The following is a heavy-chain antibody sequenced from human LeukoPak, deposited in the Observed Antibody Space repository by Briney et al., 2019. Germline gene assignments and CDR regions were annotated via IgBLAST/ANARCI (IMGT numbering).Heavy chain of an antibody. V-gene: IGHV1-46*01. Sequence: ASVKVSCKASGYTFTSYYMHWVRQAPGQGLEWMGIINPSGGSTSYAQKFQGRVTMNRDTSTSTVYMELSSLRSEDTAVYYCAGARGSQWFPEPFDYWGQGTLVTVSS. J-gene: IGHJ4*02. D-gene: IGHD3-22*01. CDR2: INPSGGST. CDR1: GYTFTSYY. CDR3: AGARGSQWFPEPFDY.